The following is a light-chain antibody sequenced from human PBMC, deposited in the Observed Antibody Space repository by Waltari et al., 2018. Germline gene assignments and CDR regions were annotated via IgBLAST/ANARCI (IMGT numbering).Light chain of an antibody. CDR3: QTWGTGTWV. CDR2: VNNDGSH. CDR1: SGHSFYP. Sequence: QLVLTQSPSASASLGASVKLSCTLSSGHSFYPNAWPQQQPEKGPRFLMKVNNDGSHMKGDGIPDRFSGSSSGAERYLTISSLQSEDEADYYCQTWGTGTWVFGGGTKLTVL. J-gene: IGLJ3*02. V-gene: IGLV4-69*01.